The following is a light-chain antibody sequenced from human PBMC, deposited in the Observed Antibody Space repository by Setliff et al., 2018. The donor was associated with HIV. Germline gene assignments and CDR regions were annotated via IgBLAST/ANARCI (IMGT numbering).Light chain of an antibody. Sequence: QSALTQPASVSGSPGQSITISCTGTSSGVGGYNLVSWYQHHPGKAPKLMISEVSKRPSGVSNRFSGSRSGNTASLTISGLQAEDEADYYCCSYAGTITFYVFGTGTKVTVL. CDR1: SSGVGGYNL. V-gene: IGLV2-23*02. J-gene: IGLJ1*01. CDR3: CSYAGTITFYV. CDR2: EVS.